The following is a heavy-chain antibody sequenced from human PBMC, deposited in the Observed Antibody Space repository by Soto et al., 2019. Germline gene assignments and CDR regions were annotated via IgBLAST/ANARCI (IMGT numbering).Heavy chain of an antibody. D-gene: IGHD3-10*01. Sequence: PSETLSLTCTVSGGSISSSSYYWGWIRQPPGKGLEWIGSIYYSGSTYYNPSLKSRVTISVDTSKNQFSLKLSSVTAADTAVYYCARRGPEILWFGELSALGPDYWGQGTLVTVSS. V-gene: IGHV4-39*01. CDR1: GGSISSSSYY. J-gene: IGHJ4*02. CDR3: ARRGPEILWFGELSALGPDY. CDR2: IYYSGST.